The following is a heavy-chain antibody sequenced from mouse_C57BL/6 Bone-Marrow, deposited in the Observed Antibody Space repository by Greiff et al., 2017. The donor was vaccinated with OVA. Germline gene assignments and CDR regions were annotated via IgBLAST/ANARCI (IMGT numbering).Heavy chain of an antibody. CDR2: FTMYSDAT. Sequence: LKESGAELVRPGSSVKLSCKDSYFAFMASAMHWVKQRPGRGLEWIGSFTMYSDATEYSENFKGKATLTANTSSSTAYMELSSLTSEDSAVYYCARWITTVVRYAMDYWGQGTSVTVSS. CDR3: ARWITTVVRYAMDY. J-gene: IGHJ4*01. CDR1: YFAFMASA. V-gene: IGHV1-49*01. D-gene: IGHD1-1*01.